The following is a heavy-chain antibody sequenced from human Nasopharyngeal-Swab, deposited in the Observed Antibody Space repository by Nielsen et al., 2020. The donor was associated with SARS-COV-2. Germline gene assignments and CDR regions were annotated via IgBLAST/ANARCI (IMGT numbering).Heavy chain of an antibody. D-gene: IGHD7-27*01. CDR1: GYTFRGYY. CDR3: ARDATGDEYFDY. V-gene: IGHV1-2*02. Sequence: ASVKVSCKASGYTFRGYYIHWVRQAPGQGLEWMEWMNPKSGVTSYAQKFQGRVTMTWDTSTSTAYMELSRLRSDDTAVYYCARDATGDEYFDYWGQGTLVTVSS. CDR2: MNPKSGVT. J-gene: IGHJ4*02.